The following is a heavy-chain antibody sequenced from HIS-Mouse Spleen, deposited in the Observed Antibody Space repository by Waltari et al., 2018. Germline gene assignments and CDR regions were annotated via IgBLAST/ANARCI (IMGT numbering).Heavy chain of an antibody. CDR2: IHYSGST. CDR1: GGSISSSSYY. CDR3: AREIPYSSSWYDWYFDL. V-gene: IGHV4-39*07. D-gene: IGHD6-13*01. J-gene: IGHJ2*01. Sequence: QLQLHESVPGLVKPSATLSLTCTVSGGSISSSSYYWGWIRQPPGKGLEWIGSIHYSGSTYYNTSLKSRVTISVDTSKNQFSLKLRSVTAADTAVYYCAREIPYSSSWYDWYFDLWGRGTLVTVSP.